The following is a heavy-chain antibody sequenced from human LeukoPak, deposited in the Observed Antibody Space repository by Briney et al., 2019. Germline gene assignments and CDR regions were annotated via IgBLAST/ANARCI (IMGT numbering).Heavy chain of an antibody. D-gene: IGHD4-17*01. J-gene: IGHJ4*02. CDR1: GFTFSDYY. V-gene: IGHV3-11*04. CDR2: ISSSGSTI. CDR3: ARAPYGDRRFDY. Sequence: KPGGSLRLSCAASGFTFSDYYMSWIRQAPGKGLEWVSYISSSGSTIYYADSVKGRFTISRDNSKNTLYLQMNSLRAEDTAVYYCARAPYGDRRFDYWGQGTLVTVFS.